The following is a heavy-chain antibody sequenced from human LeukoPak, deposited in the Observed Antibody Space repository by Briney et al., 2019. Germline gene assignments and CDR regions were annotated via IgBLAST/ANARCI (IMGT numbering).Heavy chain of an antibody. D-gene: IGHD4-17*01. CDR1: GFTFSTYW. CDR2: IKQDGSEK. V-gene: IGHV3-7*05. Sequence: GGSLRLSCAASGFTFSTYWMNWVRQAPGKGLEWVANIKQDGSEKYYVDSVKGRFTISRDNAKNSLYLHMNIVRAEDTAVYYCARDYGDPYYFDYWGQGTLVTVSS. CDR3: ARDYGDPYYFDY. J-gene: IGHJ4*02.